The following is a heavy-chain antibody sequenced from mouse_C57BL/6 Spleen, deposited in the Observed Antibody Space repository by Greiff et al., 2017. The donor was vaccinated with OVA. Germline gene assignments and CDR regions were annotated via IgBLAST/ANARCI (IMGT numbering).Heavy chain of an antibody. CDR1: GFTFSDYY. D-gene: IGHD2-12*01. J-gene: IGHJ1*03. Sequence: EVKLMESGGGLVQPGGSLKLSCAASGFTFSDYYMYWVRQTPEKRLEWVAYISNGGGSTYYPDTVKGRFTISRDNAKNTLYLQMSRLKSEDTAMYYCARQYSYWYFDVWGTGTTVTVSS. CDR2: ISNGGGST. V-gene: IGHV5-12*01. CDR3: ARQYSYWYFDV.